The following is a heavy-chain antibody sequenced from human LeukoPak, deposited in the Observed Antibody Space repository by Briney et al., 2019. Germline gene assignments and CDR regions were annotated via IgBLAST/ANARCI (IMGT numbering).Heavy chain of an antibody. Sequence: SETLSLTCTVSGGSISSSSYYWGWIRQPPGKGLEWIGSIYYSGSTYYNPSLKSRATISVDTSKNQFSLKLSSVTAADTAVYYCARARRVGATVGFDYWGQGTLVTVSS. J-gene: IGHJ4*02. CDR1: GGSISSSSYY. CDR3: ARARRVGATVGFDY. V-gene: IGHV4-39*01. CDR2: IYYSGST. D-gene: IGHD1-26*01.